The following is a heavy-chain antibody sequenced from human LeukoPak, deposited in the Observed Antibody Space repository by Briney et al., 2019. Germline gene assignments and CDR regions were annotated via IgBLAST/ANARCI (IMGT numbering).Heavy chain of an antibody. D-gene: IGHD7-27*01. Sequence: GGSLRLSCGASGFTFSRNGMHRVRQAPGKGLEWVAYIRKDGSDKYYADSVKGRFTISRDSSKNMVYLQMNSLRAEDTAVYYCAKDSNWAFDYWGQGTLVSVSS. CDR2: IRKDGSDK. J-gene: IGHJ4*02. CDR1: GFTFSRNG. CDR3: AKDSNWAFDY. V-gene: IGHV3-30*02.